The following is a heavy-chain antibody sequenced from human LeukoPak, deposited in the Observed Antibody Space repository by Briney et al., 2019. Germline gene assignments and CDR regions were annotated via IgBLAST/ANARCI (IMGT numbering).Heavy chain of an antibody. CDR1: GGSISSYY. Sequence: SETLSLTCTVSGGSISSYYWSWIRQPPGKGLEWIGYIYYSGSTNYNPSLKSRVTISVDTSKNQFSLRLSSVTAADTAVYYCARATIAAAKNFDYWGQGTLVTVSS. V-gene: IGHV4-59*01. CDR3: ARATIAAAKNFDY. D-gene: IGHD6-13*01. CDR2: IYYSGST. J-gene: IGHJ4*02.